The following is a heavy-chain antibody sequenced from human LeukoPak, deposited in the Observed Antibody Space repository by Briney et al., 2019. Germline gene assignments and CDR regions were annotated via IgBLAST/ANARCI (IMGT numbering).Heavy chain of an antibody. CDR1: GGSISSYY. V-gene: IGHV4-59*12. CDR2: IYYSGST. Sequence: SETLSLTCTVSGGSISSYYWSWIRQPPGTGLEWFGDIYYSGSTNYNPSLKSRVTISVDTSKNQFSLKLSSATAADTAMYYCARVNGDYVPGAFDNWGQGTMVTVSS. CDR3: ARVNGDYVPGAFDN. J-gene: IGHJ3*02. D-gene: IGHD4-17*01.